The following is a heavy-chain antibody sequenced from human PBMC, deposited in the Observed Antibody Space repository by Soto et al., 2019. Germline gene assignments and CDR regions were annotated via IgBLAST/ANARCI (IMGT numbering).Heavy chain of an antibody. D-gene: IGHD6-13*01. V-gene: IGHV1-2*02. Sequence: ASVKVSCKASGYTFTGYYMHWVRQAPGQGLEWMGWINPNSGGTNYAQKFQGRVTMTRDTSISTAYMELSRLRSDDTAVYYCARPQSRSWSYYFDSWGQGTLVTVSS. CDR3: ARPQSRSWSYYFDS. CDR1: GYTFTGYY. J-gene: IGHJ4*02. CDR2: INPNSGGT.